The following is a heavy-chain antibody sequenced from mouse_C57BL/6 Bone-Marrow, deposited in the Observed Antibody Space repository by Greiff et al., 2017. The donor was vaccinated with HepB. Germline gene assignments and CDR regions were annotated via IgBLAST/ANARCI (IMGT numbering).Heavy chain of an antibody. CDR2: IWRGGST. J-gene: IGHJ4*01. D-gene: IGHD2-4*01. V-gene: IGHV2-5*01. Sequence: VQLQQSGPGLVQPSQSLSITCTVSGFSLTSYGVHWVRQSPGKGLEWLGVIWRGGSTDYNAAFMSRLSITKDNPKSQVFFKMNSLQADDTAIYYYAKADYDGIYYYAMDYWCQGTSVTVSS. CDR3: AKADYDGIYYYAMDY. CDR1: GFSLTSYG.